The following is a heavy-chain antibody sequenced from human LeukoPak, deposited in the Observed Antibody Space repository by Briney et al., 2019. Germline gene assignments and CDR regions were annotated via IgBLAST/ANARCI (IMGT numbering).Heavy chain of an antibody. CDR2: ISYDGSNK. D-gene: IGHD3-22*01. Sequence: GGSLRLSCAASGFTFSSYGMHWVRQAPGKGLEWVAVISYDGSNKYYADSVKGRFTISRDNSRNTLYPQMNSLRAEDTAVYYCAKDVNYYDSSGYYEYYYYGMDVWGQGTTVTVSS. V-gene: IGHV3-30*18. J-gene: IGHJ6*02. CDR1: GFTFSSYG. CDR3: AKDVNYYDSSGYYEYYYYGMDV.